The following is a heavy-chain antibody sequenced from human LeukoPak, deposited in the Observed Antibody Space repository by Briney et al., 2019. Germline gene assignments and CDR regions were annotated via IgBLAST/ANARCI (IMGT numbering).Heavy chain of an antibody. J-gene: IGHJ6*03. CDR3: ARGYSSSWYDYYYYMDV. D-gene: IGHD6-13*01. V-gene: IGHV3-74*01. Sequence: GGSLRLSCAASRFTFSNYWMHWVRQAPGKGLVWVSRINSDGSGTSYADSVKGRFTISRDNAKNTLYLQMNSLSAEDTAVYYCARGYSSSWYDYYYYMDVWGKGTTVTVSS. CDR2: INSDGSGT. CDR1: RFTFSNYW.